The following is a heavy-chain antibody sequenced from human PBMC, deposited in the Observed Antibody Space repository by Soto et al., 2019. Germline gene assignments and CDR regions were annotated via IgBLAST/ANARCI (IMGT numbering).Heavy chain of an antibody. D-gene: IGHD3-22*01. CDR1: GFPLSGYA. Sequence: GGSLRLSCAASGFPLSGYAMDWVRQAPGKGLEWVSAISGSGGSTYYADSVKGRFTISRDNSKNTLYLQMNSLRAEDTAVYYCAKVSPSTYYDHYYYGMDVWGQGTTVTVSS. J-gene: IGHJ6*02. CDR2: ISGSGGST. CDR3: AKVSPSTYYDHYYYGMDV. V-gene: IGHV3-23*01.